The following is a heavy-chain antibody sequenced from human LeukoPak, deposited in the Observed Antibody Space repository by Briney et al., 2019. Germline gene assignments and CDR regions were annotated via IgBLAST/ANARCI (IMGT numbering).Heavy chain of an antibody. CDR1: GFTFDDYT. J-gene: IGHJ4*02. CDR3: AKDKSGYVDY. D-gene: IGHD1-26*01. V-gene: IGHV3-43*01. Sequence: GGSLRLSCAASGFTFDDYTMHWVRQAPGKGLEWVSLISWDGGSTYYADSVKGRSTISRDNSKNSLYLQMNSLRTEDTALYYCAKDKSGYVDYWGQGTLVTVSS. CDR2: ISWDGGST.